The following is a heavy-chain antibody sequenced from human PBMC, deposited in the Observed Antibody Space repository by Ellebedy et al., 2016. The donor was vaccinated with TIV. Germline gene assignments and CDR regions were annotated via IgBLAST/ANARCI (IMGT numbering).Heavy chain of an antibody. CDR3: ARDTLVGVTDSYFDY. D-gene: IGHD1-26*01. CDR1: GFTFSSYW. CDR2: IKQGGSKR. J-gene: IGHJ4*02. Sequence: PGGSLRLSCAASGFTFSSYWMSWVRQAPGKGLEWVANIKQGGSKRFYVDSVKGRITISRDNAKNSLYLQMNNLRAEDTAVYYCARDTLVGVTDSYFDYWGQGTLVTVSS. V-gene: IGHV3-7*03.